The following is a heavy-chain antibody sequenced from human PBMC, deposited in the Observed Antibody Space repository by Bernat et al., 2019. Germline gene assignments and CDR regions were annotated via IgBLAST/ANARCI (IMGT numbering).Heavy chain of an antibody. CDR2: ISYDGSNK. D-gene: IGHD6-19*01. Sequence: QVQLVESGGGVVQPGRSLRLSCAASGFTFSSYGMHWVRQAPGKGLEWVAVISYDGSNKYYADSVKGRFTISRDNSKNTLYLQMNSLRAEDTAVYYCATVAGYFDYWGQGTLVTVSS. V-gene: IGHV3-30*03. CDR1: GFTFSSYG. J-gene: IGHJ4*02. CDR3: ATVAGYFDY.